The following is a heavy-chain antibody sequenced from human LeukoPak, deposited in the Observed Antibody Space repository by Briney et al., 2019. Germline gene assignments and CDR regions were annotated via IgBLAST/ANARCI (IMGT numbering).Heavy chain of an antibody. Sequence: GSSVKVSCKASGGTFSSYAISGVRQAPGQGLEWMGGIIPIFGAANYAQKFQGRVTITADESTSTAYMELSSLRSEDTAVYYCARGLQYRDYYYYMDVWGKGTTVTVSS. J-gene: IGHJ6*03. CDR1: GGTFSSYA. V-gene: IGHV1-69*01. D-gene: IGHD4-11*01. CDR3: ARGLQYRDYYYYMDV. CDR2: IIPIFGAA.